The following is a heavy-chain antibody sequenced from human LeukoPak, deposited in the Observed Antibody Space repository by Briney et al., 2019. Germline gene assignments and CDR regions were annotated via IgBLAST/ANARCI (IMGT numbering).Heavy chain of an antibody. CDR2: FDPEDGET. D-gene: IGHD3-3*01. CDR3: ATRGRRFLEWLVRPGIETNNWFDP. CDR1: GYTLTELS. V-gene: IGHV1-24*01. J-gene: IGHJ5*02. Sequence: GASVKVSCKVSGYTLTELSMHWVRQAPGKGLEWMGGFDPEDGETIYAQKFQGRVTMTEDTSTDTAYMELSSLRSEDTAVYYCATRGRRFLEWLVRPGIETNNWFDPWGQGTLVTVSS.